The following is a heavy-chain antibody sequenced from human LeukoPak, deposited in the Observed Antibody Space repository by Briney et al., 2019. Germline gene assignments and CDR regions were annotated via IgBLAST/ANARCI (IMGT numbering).Heavy chain of an antibody. Sequence: PSETLSLTCSASGGSISRSSYNWGWIRQPPGKGLEWIGSIYYSGSTNYNPSLKSRVTISVDTSKNQFSLKLSSVTAADTAVYYCARYYDSSGYWSTPHFDSWGQGTLVTVSS. J-gene: IGHJ4*02. D-gene: IGHD3-22*01. V-gene: IGHV4-39*07. CDR2: IYYSGST. CDR1: GGSISRSSYN. CDR3: ARYYDSSGYWSTPHFDS.